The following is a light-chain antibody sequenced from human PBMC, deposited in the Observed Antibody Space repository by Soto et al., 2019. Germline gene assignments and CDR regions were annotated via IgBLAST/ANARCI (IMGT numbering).Light chain of an antibody. J-gene: IGLJ1*01. CDR2: HVS. Sequence: QSVLTQPPSASGSPGQSVTISCTGAGTDVGQYNYVSWYQQHPGKAPKLLIHHVSRRPSGVPARFSGSKSGNTASLTVSGLQTEDEADYYCSSYTGGSTSYVFGTGTKVTVL. V-gene: IGLV2-8*01. CDR1: GTDVGQYNY. CDR3: SSYTGGSTSYV.